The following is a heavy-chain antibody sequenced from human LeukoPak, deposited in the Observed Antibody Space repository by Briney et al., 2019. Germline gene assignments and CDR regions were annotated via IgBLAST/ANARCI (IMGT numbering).Heavy chain of an antibody. CDR3: ARPGGNGWMYYFDY. CDR1: GYTFTSLW. CDR2: IYPGDSDT. D-gene: IGHD6-19*01. Sequence: GESLKISCKGSGYTFTSLWIAWVRQMPEKGLEWVGVIYPGDSDTRYSPSFQGQVTISADKSISTAYLQWSSLKAADTAMYYCARPGGNGWMYYFDYWGQGTQVTVSS. V-gene: IGHV5-51*01. J-gene: IGHJ4*02.